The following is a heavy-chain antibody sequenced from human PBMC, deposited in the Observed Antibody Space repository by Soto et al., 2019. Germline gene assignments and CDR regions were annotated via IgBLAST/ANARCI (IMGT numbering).Heavy chain of an antibody. D-gene: IGHD2-21*02. CDR1: GGTFSSYA. CDR3: ARAVVVTAITYWYFAL. Sequence: QVQLVQSGAEVKKPGSSVKVSCKASGGTFSSYAISWVRQAPGQGLEWMGGIIPIFGTANYAQKFQGRVTITADNSTSTAYMELSSLSSEDTAVYSCARAVVVTAITYWYFALWGRGTLVTVSS. V-gene: IGHV1-69*06. J-gene: IGHJ2*01. CDR2: IIPIFGTA.